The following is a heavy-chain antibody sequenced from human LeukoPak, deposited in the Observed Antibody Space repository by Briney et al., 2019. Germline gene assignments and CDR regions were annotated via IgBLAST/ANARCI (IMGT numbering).Heavy chain of an antibody. V-gene: IGHV4-4*02. CDR1: GGSIISSKW. D-gene: IGHD4-23*01. J-gene: IGHJ4*02. CDR3: ARDRTGVTGPFDY. Sequence: PSETLSLTCAVSGGSIISSKWWTWVRQPPGGGLEWIGEIYQTGTTNYNPSLKSRVTMSLDKSQNQFSLMLNSVTAADTAVYYCARDRTGVTGPFDYWGQGTLVTVSS. CDR2: IYQTGTT.